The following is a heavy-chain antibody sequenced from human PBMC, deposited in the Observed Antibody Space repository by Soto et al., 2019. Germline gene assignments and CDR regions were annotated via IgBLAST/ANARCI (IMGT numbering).Heavy chain of an antibody. J-gene: IGHJ6*02. CDR3: AKDLAKAAAWYYYYGMDV. D-gene: IGHD6-13*01. CDR2: ISYDGSNK. CDR1: GFTFSSYG. V-gene: IGHV3-30*18. Sequence: LRLSCAASGFTFSSYGMHWVRQAPGKGLEWVAVISYDGSNKYYADSVKGRFTISRDNSKNTLYLQMNSLRAEDTAVYYCAKDLAKAAAWYYYYGMDVWGQGTTVTVSS.